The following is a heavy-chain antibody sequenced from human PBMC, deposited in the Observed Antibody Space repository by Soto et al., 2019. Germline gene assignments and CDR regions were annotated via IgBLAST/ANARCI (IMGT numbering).Heavy chain of an antibody. CDR2: ISSSSSYI. CDR1: GFTFSSYS. CDR3: ARDPPRGAAAGWDAFDI. D-gene: IGHD6-25*01. Sequence: EVQLVESGGGLVKPGGSLRLSCAASGFTFSSYSMNWVRQAPGKGLEWVSSISSSSSYIYYADSVKGRLTISRDNARNSLYLQRNSVGAADTAVYYCARDPPRGAAAGWDAFDIWGHGTMVTVSS. J-gene: IGHJ3*02. V-gene: IGHV3-21*01.